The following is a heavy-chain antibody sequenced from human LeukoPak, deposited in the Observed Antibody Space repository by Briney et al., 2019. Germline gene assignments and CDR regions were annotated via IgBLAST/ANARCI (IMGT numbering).Heavy chain of an antibody. Sequence: SETLSLTCTLSGASFRSGGQYWGWIRQTPGKGLEWIGDIFYNGKTNYNPSLKSRVTISLDTSRLQFSLRLSSVTAADTGVYYCARIFDIWGRGTLVTVSS. CDR3: ARIFDI. CDR1: GASFRSGGQY. V-gene: IGHV4-61*08. J-gene: IGHJ4*02. CDR2: IFYNGKT.